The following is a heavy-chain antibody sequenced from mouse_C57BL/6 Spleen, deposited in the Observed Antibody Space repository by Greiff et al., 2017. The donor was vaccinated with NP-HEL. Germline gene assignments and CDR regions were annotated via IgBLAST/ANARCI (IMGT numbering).Heavy chain of an antibody. J-gene: IGHJ2*01. D-gene: IGHD1-1*01. CDR2: IDPEDGDT. CDR3: ATYYYGSSSYFDY. CDR1: GFNFKDYY. V-gene: IGHV14-1*01. Sequence: EVQLQESGAELVRPGASVKLSCTASGFNFKDYYMHWVKQRPEQGLEWIGRIDPEDGDTEYAPKFQGKATMTADTSSNTAYLQLSSLTSQDTAVYYCATYYYGSSSYFDYWGQGTTLTVSS.